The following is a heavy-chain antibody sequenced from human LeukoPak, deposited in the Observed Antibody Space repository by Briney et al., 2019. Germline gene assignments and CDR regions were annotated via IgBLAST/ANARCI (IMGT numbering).Heavy chain of an antibody. J-gene: IGHJ4*02. V-gene: IGHV3-74*01. CDR3: VRDGDFKLDY. CDR2: IKSDGRGT. Sequence: GGSLRLSCAASGFTLSTYYMHWVRQAPGKGLMWVSRIKSDGRGTNYADSVKGRFTISRDIAKNTLYPQMDSLRAEDTAVYYCVRDGDFKLDYWGQGAPVTVSP. D-gene: IGHD4-17*01. CDR1: GFTLSTYY.